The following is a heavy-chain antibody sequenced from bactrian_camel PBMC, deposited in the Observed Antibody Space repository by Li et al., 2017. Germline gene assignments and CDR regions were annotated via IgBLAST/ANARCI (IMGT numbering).Heavy chain of an antibody. CDR2: IGSAGSYT. Sequence: QLVESGGGLVQPGGSLRVSCAASGFTFSTYYIGWVRQAPGEGLEWVSTIGSAGSYTNYADSVKGRFTISRDNAKNTPYLQMNSLKPEDTAVYYCAAASGGAYYGMDYWGKGTQVTVS. CDR1: GFTFSTYY. V-gene: IGHV3S28*01. J-gene: IGHJ7*01.